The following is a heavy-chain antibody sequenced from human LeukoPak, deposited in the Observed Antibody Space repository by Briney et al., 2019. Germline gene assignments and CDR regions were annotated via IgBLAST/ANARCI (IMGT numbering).Heavy chain of an antibody. Sequence: PGGSLRLSCAASGFTFSSYWMHWVRQGPGKGLEWVSHIHRDGSSSSYADSVKGRFTISRDNAKNTVYLQMNSLRAEDTAVYYCARSGSGCFDYWGQGSLVTVSS. CDR1: GFTFSSYW. D-gene: IGHD6-19*01. J-gene: IGHJ4*02. CDR3: ARSGSGCFDY. V-gene: IGHV3-74*01. CDR2: IHRDGSSS.